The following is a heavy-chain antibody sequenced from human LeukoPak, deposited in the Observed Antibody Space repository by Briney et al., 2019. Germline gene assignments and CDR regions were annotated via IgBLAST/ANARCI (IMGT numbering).Heavy chain of an antibody. Sequence: PGGSLRLSCAASGFTFSSYSMNWVRRAPGKGLEWVSSVSSSSSYIYYADSVKGRFTISRDNAKNSLYLQMNSLRAEDTAVYYCARGPAAAAGKGTDYWGQGTLVTVSS. CDR1: GFTFSSYS. J-gene: IGHJ4*02. CDR2: VSSSSSYI. CDR3: ARGPAAAAGKGTDY. V-gene: IGHV3-21*01. D-gene: IGHD6-13*01.